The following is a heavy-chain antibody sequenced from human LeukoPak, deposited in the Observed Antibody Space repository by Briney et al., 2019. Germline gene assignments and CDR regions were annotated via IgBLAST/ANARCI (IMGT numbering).Heavy chain of an antibody. D-gene: IGHD1-26*01. V-gene: IGHV5-51*01. CDR2: IYPGDSDT. J-gene: IGHJ4*02. Sequence: GGSLKITCKGSGYSFTSYWIGWVRQMPGKGLEWMGIIYPGDSDTRYSPSFQGRVTISADKSLSTAYLQWSSLKASDTAMYYCARGSGSYHTAYMNWGQGSPVTVSS. CDR1: GYSFTSYW. CDR3: ARGSGSYHTAYMN.